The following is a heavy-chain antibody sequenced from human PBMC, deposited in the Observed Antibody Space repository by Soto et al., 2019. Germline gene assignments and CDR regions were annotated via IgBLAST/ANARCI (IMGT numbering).Heavy chain of an antibody. CDR3: ARQVGSGYDLVGDDAFDI. CDR2: IYYSGST. V-gene: IGHV4-39*01. CDR1: GGSISSSSYY. Sequence: PSETLSLTCTVSGGSISSSSYYWGWIRQPPGKGLEWIGSIYYSGSTYYNPSLKSRVTISVDTSKNQFSLKLSSVTAADTAVYYCARQVGSGYDLVGDDAFDIWGQGTMVTVSS. J-gene: IGHJ3*02. D-gene: IGHD5-12*01.